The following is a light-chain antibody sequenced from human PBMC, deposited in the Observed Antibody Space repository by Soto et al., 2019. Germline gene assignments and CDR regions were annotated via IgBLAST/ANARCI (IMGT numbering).Light chain of an antibody. J-gene: IGLJ2*01. CDR2: EVS. V-gene: IGLV2-14*01. CDR1: SSDVGGYNY. Sequence: QSALTQPASVSGSPGPSITISCTGTSSDVGGYNYVSWYQQHPGKAPKLMIYEVSNRPSGVSNRVSGSKSGNTASLTISGRQAEDEADYYCSSYTSSSTVVFGGGTKLTVL. CDR3: SSYTSSSTVV.